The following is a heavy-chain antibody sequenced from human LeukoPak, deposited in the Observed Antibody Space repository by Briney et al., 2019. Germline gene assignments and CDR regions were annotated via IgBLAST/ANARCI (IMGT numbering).Heavy chain of an antibody. D-gene: IGHD3-10*01. V-gene: IGHV1-3*01. J-gene: IGHJ4*02. CDR3: ARARIGELSLFDY. CDR2: INAGNGNT. CDR1: GYTFTSYA. Sequence: GSVKVSCKASGYTFTSYAMHWVRQAPGQRLEWMGWINAGNGNTKYSQKFEGRVTITRDTSASTAYMELSSLRSEDTAVYYCARARIGELSLFDYWGQGTLVTVSS.